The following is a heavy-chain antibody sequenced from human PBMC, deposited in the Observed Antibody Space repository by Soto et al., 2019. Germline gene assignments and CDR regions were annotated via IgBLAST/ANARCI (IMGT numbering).Heavy chain of an antibody. J-gene: IGHJ6*02. CDR1: GGSISSGGYY. D-gene: IGHD3-3*01. Sequence: QVQLQESGPGLVKPSQTLSLTWTVSGGSISSGGYYWSWIRQHPGKGLEWIGYIYYSGSTYYNPSLKSRVTISVDTSKNQFSLKLSSVTAADTAVYYCAREVLSIFGVVRRKYYYYGMDVWGQGTTVTVSS. CDR2: IYYSGST. CDR3: AREVLSIFGVVRRKYYYYGMDV. V-gene: IGHV4-31*02.